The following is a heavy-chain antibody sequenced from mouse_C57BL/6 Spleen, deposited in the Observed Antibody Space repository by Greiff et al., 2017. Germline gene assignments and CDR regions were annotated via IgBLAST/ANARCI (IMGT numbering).Heavy chain of an antibody. D-gene: IGHD1-1*01. V-gene: IGHV1-15*01. CDR1: GYTFTDYE. CDR2: IDPETGGT. Sequence: VQLQQSGAELVRPGASVTLSCKASGYTFTDYEMHWVKQTPVHGLEWIGAIDPETGGTAYNQKFKGKAILTADKSSSTAYMELRSLTSEDSAVYYCTRGYCGSTWFAYWGQGTLVTVSA. J-gene: IGHJ3*01. CDR3: TRGYCGSTWFAY.